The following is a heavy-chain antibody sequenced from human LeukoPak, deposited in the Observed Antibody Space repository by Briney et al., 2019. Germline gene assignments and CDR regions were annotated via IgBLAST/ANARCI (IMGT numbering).Heavy chain of an antibody. D-gene: IGHD3-9*01. J-gene: IGHJ4*02. Sequence: GGSLRLSCAASGFTFSDYYMSWIRQAPGKGLEWVSYISSSGSIIYYADSVKGRFTISRDNAKNSLYLQMNSLRAEDTAVYYCARDFAEDILTGYYVDYWGQGTLVTVSS. V-gene: IGHV3-11*01. CDR3: ARDFAEDILTGYYVDY. CDR1: GFTFSDYY. CDR2: ISSSGSII.